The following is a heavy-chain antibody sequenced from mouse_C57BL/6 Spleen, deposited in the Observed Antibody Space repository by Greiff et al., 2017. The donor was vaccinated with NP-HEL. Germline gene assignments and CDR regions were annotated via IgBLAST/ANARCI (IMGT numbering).Heavy chain of an antibody. CDR1: GYAFTNYL. CDR2: INPGSGGT. Sequence: VHLVESGAELVRPGTSVKVSCKASGYAFTNYLIEWVKQRPGQGLEWIGVINPGSGGTNYNEKFKGKATLTADKSSSTAYMQLSSLTSEDSAVYFCARALTGYYFDYWGQGTTLTVSS. CDR3: ARALTGYYFDY. D-gene: IGHD4-1*01. J-gene: IGHJ2*01. V-gene: IGHV1-54*01.